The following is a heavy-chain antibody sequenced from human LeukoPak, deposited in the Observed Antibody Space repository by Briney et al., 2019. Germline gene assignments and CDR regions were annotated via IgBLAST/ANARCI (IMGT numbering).Heavy chain of an antibody. Sequence: PGGSLRLSCAASGFTFSSYAMSWVRQAPGKGLEWVSAISGSGGSTYYADPVKGRFTISRDNAKNSLYLQMNSLRAEDTAVYYCARDRATVTSSGLGYWGQGTLVTVSS. CDR2: ISGSGGST. CDR1: GFTFSSYA. J-gene: IGHJ4*02. CDR3: ARDRATVTSSGLGY. V-gene: IGHV3-23*01. D-gene: IGHD4-17*01.